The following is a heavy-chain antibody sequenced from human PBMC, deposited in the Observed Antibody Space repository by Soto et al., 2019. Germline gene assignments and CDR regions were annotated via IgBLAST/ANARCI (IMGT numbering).Heavy chain of an antibody. D-gene: IGHD3-3*01. J-gene: IGHJ3*01. CDR1: GFTFSSYA. Sequence: EVQLLDSGGGLVQPGGSLSLSCAASGFTFSSYAMSWVRQAPGKGLEWVSAISGSGGSTYYADSVKGRCTISRYNSKNTLYLQMNSLRAEDTAVYYWAKSEKEWHIDFWGQGTMVTVSS. V-gene: IGHV3-23*01. CDR2: ISGSGGST. CDR3: AKSEKEWHIDF.